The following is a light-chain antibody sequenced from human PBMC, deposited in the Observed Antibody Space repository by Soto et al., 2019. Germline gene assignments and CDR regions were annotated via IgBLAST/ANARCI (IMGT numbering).Light chain of an antibody. V-gene: IGLV2-8*01. CDR1: RSDVGGYNF. Sequence: QSALTQPASVSGSPGQSITISCTGTRSDVGGYNFVSWFQQHPGKAPKLMLYEVSRRPSGVPDRFSGSKSGNTASLTVTGLQSEDEADYYCSSYAGSNIYVVFGGGTKLTVL. CDR3: SSYAGSNIYVV. CDR2: EVS. J-gene: IGLJ2*01.